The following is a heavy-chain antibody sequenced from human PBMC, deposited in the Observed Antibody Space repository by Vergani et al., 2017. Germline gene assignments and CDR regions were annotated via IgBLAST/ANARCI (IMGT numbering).Heavy chain of an antibody. J-gene: IGHJ4*02. Sequence: QVQLQESGPGLVKPSETLSLTCTVSGGSISSYYWSWIRQPPGQGLAWIGYIYYSGSTNYNPSLKSRVTISVDTSKNQFSLKLSSVTAADTAVYYCAREGRRLFGRPSGYFDYWGQGTLVTVSS. CDR2: IYYSGST. CDR1: GGSISSYY. V-gene: IGHV4-59*01. CDR3: AREGRRLFGRPSGYFDY. D-gene: IGHD3-10*01.